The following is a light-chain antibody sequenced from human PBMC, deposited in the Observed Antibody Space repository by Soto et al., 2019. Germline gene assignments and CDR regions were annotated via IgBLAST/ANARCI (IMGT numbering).Light chain of an antibody. Sequence: SYELTQPLSVSLALGQTARITCGGNNIGSKNVHGYQQKPGQAPVLVIYRDSNRPSGIPERFSGSNSGNTATLTISRAQAGDEADYYCQVWDSSVVFGTGTKVTVL. CDR1: NIGSKN. CDR2: RDS. J-gene: IGLJ1*01. V-gene: IGLV3-9*01. CDR3: QVWDSSVV.